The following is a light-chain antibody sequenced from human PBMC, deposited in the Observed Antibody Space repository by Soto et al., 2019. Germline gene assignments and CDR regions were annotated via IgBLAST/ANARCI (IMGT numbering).Light chain of an antibody. CDR2: QTS. CDR1: QYINTR. V-gene: IGKV3-11*01. CDR3: HKRQSWPRT. J-gene: IGKJ1*01. Sequence: EIVLTQSPATLSSFPCDSVTLSCRASQYINTRLAWYQHRPGQAPRLLIYQTSIRAAGIPDRLSASGSGTDLNLTISEVQPEDFALYYCHKRQSWPRTFGQGTKVDIK.